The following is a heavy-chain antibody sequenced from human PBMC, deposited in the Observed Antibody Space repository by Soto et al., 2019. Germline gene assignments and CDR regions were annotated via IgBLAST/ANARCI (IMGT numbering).Heavy chain of an antibody. V-gene: IGHV3-7*01. D-gene: IGHD3-10*01. CDR2: IKQDGSEK. J-gene: IGHJ6*03. Sequence: GGSLRLSCAASGFTFSSYWMSWVRQAPGKGLEWVANIKQDGSEKYYVDSVKGRFTISRDNAKNSLYLQMNSLRAEDTAVYYCARNWGYYGSGSLSHSYYYYYYMDVWGKGTTVTVSS. CDR1: GFTFSSYW. CDR3: ARNWGYYGSGSLSHSYYYYYYMDV.